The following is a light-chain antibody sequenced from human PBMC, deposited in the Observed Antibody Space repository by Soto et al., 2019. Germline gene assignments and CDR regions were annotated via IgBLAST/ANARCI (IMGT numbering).Light chain of an antibody. CDR2: GAS. Sequence: EVVMTQSPATLSVSPGERATLSCRASQSVSSNLVWYQQKPGQAPRLLIYGASTRATGIPARFSGSGSGTEYTLTISSLQSEDFVVYYCQHYHNRPPYTFGQGTKLEIK. V-gene: IGKV3-15*01. CDR3: QHYHNRPPYT. CDR1: QSVSSN. J-gene: IGKJ2*01.